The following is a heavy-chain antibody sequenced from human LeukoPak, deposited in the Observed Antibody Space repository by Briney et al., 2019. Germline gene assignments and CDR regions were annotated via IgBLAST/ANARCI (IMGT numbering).Heavy chain of an antibody. J-gene: IGHJ3*02. D-gene: IGHD1-26*01. CDR2: IYYSGST. Sequence: SETLSLTCPVSGGSISSYYWSWIRQPPGKGLEWIGYIYYSGSTNYNPSLKSRVTISVDTSKNQFSLKLSSVTAADTAVYYCASSGSYFWIGAFDIWGQGTMVTVSS. CDR1: GGSISSYY. V-gene: IGHV4-59*01. CDR3: ASSGSYFWIGAFDI.